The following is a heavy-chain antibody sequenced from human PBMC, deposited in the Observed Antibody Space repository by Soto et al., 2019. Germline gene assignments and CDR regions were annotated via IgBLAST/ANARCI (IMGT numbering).Heavy chain of an antibody. V-gene: IGHV1-69*04. D-gene: IGHD3-10*01. CDR1: GDTFNFYS. Sequence: QVQLVQSGAEVKRPGSSVKVSCKASGDTFNFYSINWVRQAPGLVLEWMGRVNPILSMSNYAQRFQGRVTMTADKSTSTAYMELSGLLSEDTAIYYCATSYGSGYRAFDFWGQGALVTVSS. J-gene: IGHJ4*02. CDR3: ATSYGSGYRAFDF. CDR2: VNPILSMS.